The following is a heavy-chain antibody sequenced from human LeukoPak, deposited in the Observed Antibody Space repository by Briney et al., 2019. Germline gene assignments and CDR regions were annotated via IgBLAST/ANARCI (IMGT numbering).Heavy chain of an antibody. CDR2: ISAYNGNT. Sequence: ASVKVSCKASGYTFTGYYMHWVRQAPGQGLEWMGWISAYNGNTNYAQKLQGRVTMTTDTSTSTAYMELRSLRSDDTAVYYCAREGGIPYGDYGYCHYYMDVWGKGTTVTISS. CDR3: AREGGIPYGDYGYCHYYMDV. D-gene: IGHD4-17*01. J-gene: IGHJ6*04. V-gene: IGHV1-18*04. CDR1: GYTFTGYY.